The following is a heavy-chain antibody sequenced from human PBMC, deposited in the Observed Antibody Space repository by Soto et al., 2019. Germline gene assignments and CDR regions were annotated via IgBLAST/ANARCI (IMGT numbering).Heavy chain of an antibody. CDR2: IIPIFGTA. CDR1: GGTFSSYA. Sequence: QVQLVQSGAEVKKPGSSVKVSCKASGGTFSSYAISWVRQAPGQGLEWMGGIIPIFGTANYAQKFQGRVTITADESTSTAYMELSSLRSEDTAVYYCARGGSQYSNFAVGGKRIWYFDLWGRGTLVTVSS. D-gene: IGHD4-4*01. J-gene: IGHJ2*01. CDR3: ARGGSQYSNFAVGGKRIWYFDL. V-gene: IGHV1-69*01.